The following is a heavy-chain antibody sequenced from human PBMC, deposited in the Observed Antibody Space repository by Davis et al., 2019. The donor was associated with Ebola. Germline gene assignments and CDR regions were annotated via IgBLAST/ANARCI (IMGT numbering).Heavy chain of an antibody. CDR1: GFFVSGNY. CDR2: INHSGST. V-gene: IGHV4-34*01. Sequence: GSLRLSCAASGFFVSGNYMSWVRQAPGKGLEWIGEINHSGSTNYNPSLKSRVTISVDSSKNQFSLKIHSVTAADTAVYYCARTTKTNVENSGLGYNFFDSWGQGTLVSVSS. J-gene: IGHJ5*01. CDR3: ARTTKTNVENSGLGYNFFDS. D-gene: IGHD5-18*01.